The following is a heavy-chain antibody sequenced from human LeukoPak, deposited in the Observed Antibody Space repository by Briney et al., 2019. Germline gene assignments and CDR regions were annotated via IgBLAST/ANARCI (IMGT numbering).Heavy chain of an antibody. CDR3: ARAVTMDRGVIKYSFDY. Sequence: SETLSLTYAVSGGSISSPNWLSWVRQPPGKGLEWIGETYHSGSSNSNPSLRSRVTMSLDKSKNQFSLKLSSVTAADTAVYYCARAVTMDRGVIKYSFDYWGQGILVTVSS. D-gene: IGHD3-10*01. CDR1: GGSISSPNW. J-gene: IGHJ4*02. CDR2: TYHSGSS. V-gene: IGHV4-4*02.